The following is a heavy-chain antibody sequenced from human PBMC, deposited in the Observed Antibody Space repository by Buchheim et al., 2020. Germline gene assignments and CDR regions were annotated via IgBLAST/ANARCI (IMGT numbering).Heavy chain of an antibody. V-gene: IGHV4-34*01. Sequence: QIQLQQWGAGLLKPSETLSLTCAVYGGSFNTYYWSWIRQPPGEGLEWIGEINHLGRANFNRGVKSRVTISVDTSKNQVSLKLRSVTAADTAVYYCARGPGYCSGGGCYSFDSWGQGTL. CDR3: ARGPGYCSGGGCYSFDS. CDR2: INHLGRA. CDR1: GGSFNTYY. D-gene: IGHD2-15*01. J-gene: IGHJ4*02.